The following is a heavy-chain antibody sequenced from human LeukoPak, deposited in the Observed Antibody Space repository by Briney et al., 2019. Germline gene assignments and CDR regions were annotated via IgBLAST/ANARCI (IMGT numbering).Heavy chain of an antibody. CDR2: TYYRSKWYN. J-gene: IGHJ4*02. Sequence: SQTLSLTCAISGDSVSSNSPAWNWIRQSPSRGLEWLGRTYYRSKWYNDYAVSVKGRITINPDTSKNQFSLHLDSVTPEDTAVYYCARDWLGYYYDCWGQGTVVTVSS. D-gene: IGHD6-19*01. V-gene: IGHV6-1*01. CDR1: GDSVSSNSPA. CDR3: ARDWLGYYYDC.